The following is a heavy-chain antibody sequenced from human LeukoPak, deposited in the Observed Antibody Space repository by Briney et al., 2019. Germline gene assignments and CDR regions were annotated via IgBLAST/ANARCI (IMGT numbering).Heavy chain of an antibody. CDR3: AKLGSRLAGHFDY. CDR2: IRYDGSNK. D-gene: IGHD3-16*01. Sequence: PGGSLRLSCAASGFTFSSYGMHWVRQAPGKGLEWVAFIRYDGSNKYYADSVKGRFTISRDNSKNTLYLQMNSLRAEDTAVYYCAKLGSRLAGHFDYWGQGTLVTVSS. CDR1: GFTFSSYG. V-gene: IGHV3-30*02. J-gene: IGHJ4*02.